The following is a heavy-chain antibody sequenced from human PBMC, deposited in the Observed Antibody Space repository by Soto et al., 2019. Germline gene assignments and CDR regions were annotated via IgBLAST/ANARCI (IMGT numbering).Heavy chain of an antibody. V-gene: IGHV3-30*04. CDR3: ARDKGPTMIAVVPSYNFDY. Sequence: LRLSCAASGFTFRSYDIHWVRQAPCKWLEWVAFLSYDVRNKYYADSEKVLFTISRDNSKNTLYLQMNSLRAEDTAVYHCARDKGPTMIAVVPSYNFDYWGQETLVTATS. D-gene: IGHD3-22*01. CDR1: GFTFRSYD. CDR2: LSYDVRNK. J-gene: IGHJ4*02.